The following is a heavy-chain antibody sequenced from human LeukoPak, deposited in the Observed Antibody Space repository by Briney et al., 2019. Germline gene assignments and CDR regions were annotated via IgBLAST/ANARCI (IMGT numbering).Heavy chain of an antibody. CDR2: IWYDGSNK. J-gene: IGHJ3*02. V-gene: IGHV3-33*01. D-gene: IGHD3-10*01. CDR1: GVTFSDYG. CDR3: AREQYGSDDALDI. Sequence: GGSLRLSGAASGVTFSDYGMHWVRQAPGKGLEWVAVIWYDGSNKYYADSVKGRFTASRDNSKNTLDLQMSSLRAEDTAVYYCAREQYGSDDALDIWGQGTLVTVSS.